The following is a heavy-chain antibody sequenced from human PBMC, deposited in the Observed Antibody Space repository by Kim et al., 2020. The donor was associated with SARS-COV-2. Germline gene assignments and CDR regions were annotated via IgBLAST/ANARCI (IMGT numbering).Heavy chain of an antibody. CDR2: IYYSGST. J-gene: IGHJ4*02. D-gene: IGHD5-12*01. CDR3: ARHGLRGYSGYVKYYFDY. CDR1: GGSISSYY. V-gene: IGHV4-59*08. Sequence: SETLSLTCTVSGGSISSYYWSWIRQPPGKGLEWIGYIYYSGSTNYNPSLKSRVTISVDTSKNQFSLKLSSVTAADTAVYYCARHGLRGYSGYVKYYFDYWGQGTLVTVSS.